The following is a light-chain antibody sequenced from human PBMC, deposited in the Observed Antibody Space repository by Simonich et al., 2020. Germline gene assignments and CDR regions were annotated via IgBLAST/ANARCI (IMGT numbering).Light chain of an antibody. Sequence: QSALTQPASVSGSPGQSITISCTGTSSDVCGYNYVSWYQQHPGKAPKLMIYAVSRRPSGVSNRFSGSKSGNTASLTISGLQAEDEADYYCSSYTSSSTWVFGGGTKLTVL. V-gene: IGLV2-14*01. CDR1: SSDVCGYNY. CDR3: SSYTSSSTWV. CDR2: AVS. J-gene: IGLJ3*02.